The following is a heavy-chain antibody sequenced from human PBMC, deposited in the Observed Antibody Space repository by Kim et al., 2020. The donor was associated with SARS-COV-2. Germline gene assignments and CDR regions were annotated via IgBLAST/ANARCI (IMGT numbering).Heavy chain of an antibody. J-gene: IGHJ4*02. V-gene: IGHV3-23*01. D-gene: IGHD3-16*02. CDR1: GFTFSSYA. CDR2: ISGSGGST. CDR3: ANAYDYIWGSYRQVDY. Sequence: GGSLRLSCAASGFTFSSYAMSWVRQAPGKGLEWVSAISGSGGSTYYADSVKGRFTISRDNSKNTLYLQMNSLRAEDTAVYYCANAYDYIWGSYRQVDYWGQGTLVTVSS.